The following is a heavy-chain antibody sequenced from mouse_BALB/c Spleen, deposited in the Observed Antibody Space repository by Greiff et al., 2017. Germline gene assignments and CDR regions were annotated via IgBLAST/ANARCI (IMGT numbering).Heavy chain of an antibody. D-gene: IGHD1-1*01. Sequence: EVQLVVSGGGLVKPGGSLKLSCAASGFTFSSYAMSWVRQTPEKRLEWVASISSGGSTYYPDSVKGRFTISRDNARNILYLQMSSLRSEDTAMYYCARGYYYGSSYGYFDYWGQGTTLTVSS. CDR1: GFTFSSYA. V-gene: IGHV5-6-5*01. CDR3: ARGYYYGSSYGYFDY. CDR2: ISSGGST. J-gene: IGHJ2*01.